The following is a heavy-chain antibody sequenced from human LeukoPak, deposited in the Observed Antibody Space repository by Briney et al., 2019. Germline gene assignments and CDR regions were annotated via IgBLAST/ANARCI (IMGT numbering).Heavy chain of an antibody. J-gene: IGHJ3*02. CDR1: GGTFSSYA. CDR2: IIPILGIA. V-gene: IGHV1-69*04. CDR3: ARDRVLLWFGEPDAFDI. Sequence: SVKVSCKASGGTFSSYAISWVRQAPGQGLEWMGRIIPILGIANYAQKFQGRVTITADKSTSTAYMELSSLRSEDTAVYYCARDRVLLWFGEPDAFDIWGQGTMVTVSS. D-gene: IGHD3-10*01.